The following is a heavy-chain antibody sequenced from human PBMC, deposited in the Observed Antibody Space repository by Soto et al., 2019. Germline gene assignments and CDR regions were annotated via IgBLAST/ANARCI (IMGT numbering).Heavy chain of an antibody. CDR2: ISYDGGNI. CDR1: GFDFRSYA. D-gene: IGHD2-21*01. V-gene: IGHV3-30*18. J-gene: IGHJ6*02. Sequence: QVQLVESGGGVVQPGASLRLSCEASGFDFRSYAMHWVRQAPGKGLEWVGVISYDGGNIYYADSVKGRFTISRDNSKNTLYVQVKSLRPEDTAVYYCAKGILSETIAPYAMDVWGQGTTVTVSS. CDR3: AKGILSETIAPYAMDV.